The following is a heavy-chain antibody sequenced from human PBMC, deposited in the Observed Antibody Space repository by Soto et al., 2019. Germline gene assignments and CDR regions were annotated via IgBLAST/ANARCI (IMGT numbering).Heavy chain of an antibody. Sequence: SETLSLTCTVSGGSISSRSYYWGWIRQPPGRGLEWIGNIYYSGSTNYNPALKSRVTISVDTSKSQFSLKLSSVTAADTAVYYCAKDSGYNYGYFRWFDPWGQGTLVTVSS. CDR2: IYYSGST. CDR1: GGSISSRSYY. CDR3: AKDSGYNYGYFRWFDP. J-gene: IGHJ5*02. V-gene: IGHV4-61*01. D-gene: IGHD5-18*01.